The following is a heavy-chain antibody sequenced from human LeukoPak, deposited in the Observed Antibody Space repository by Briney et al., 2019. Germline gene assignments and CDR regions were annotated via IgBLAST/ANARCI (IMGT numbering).Heavy chain of an antibody. Sequence: SEALSLTCSVYGRSFSGYHWSWLRPPPGKGVEWNGEINHSGSTNYNPSLMSRVTISVDASKNQIALKLSSVTAADTAVYYCARQPREDSRFDYWGQGTLVTVSS. CDR2: INHSGST. CDR3: ARQPREDSRFDY. J-gene: IGHJ4*02. V-gene: IGHV4-34*01. CDR1: GRSFSGYH. D-gene: IGHD6-6*01.